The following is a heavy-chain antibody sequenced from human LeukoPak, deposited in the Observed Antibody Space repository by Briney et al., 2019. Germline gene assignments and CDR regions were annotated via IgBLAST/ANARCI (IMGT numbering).Heavy chain of an antibody. V-gene: IGHV3-30*18. D-gene: IGHD1-26*01. J-gene: IGHJ4*02. CDR1: GFTFSSYG. CDR3: AKGEIVGATRGYYFDY. Sequence: GGSLRLSCAASGFTFSSYGMHWVRQAPGKGLEWVAVISYDGSNKYYADSVKGRFTISRDNSKNTLYLQMNSLRAEDTAVYYCAKGEIVGATRGYYFDYWGQGTLVTASS. CDR2: ISYDGSNK.